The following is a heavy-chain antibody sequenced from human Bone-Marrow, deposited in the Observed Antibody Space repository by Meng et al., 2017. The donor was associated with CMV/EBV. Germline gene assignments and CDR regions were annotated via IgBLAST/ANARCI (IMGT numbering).Heavy chain of an antibody. CDR1: GFTFSNYA. Sequence: GGSLRLSCAGSGFTFSNYAMTWVRQTPGKGLEWVANIKQDGSEKYYVDSVKGRFTISRDNAKNSLYLQMNSLRAEDTAVYYCARIDRDGYDYYFDYWGQGTLVTVSS. V-gene: IGHV3-7*01. CDR3: ARIDRDGYDYYFDY. J-gene: IGHJ4*02. D-gene: IGHD5-24*01. CDR2: IKQDGSEK.